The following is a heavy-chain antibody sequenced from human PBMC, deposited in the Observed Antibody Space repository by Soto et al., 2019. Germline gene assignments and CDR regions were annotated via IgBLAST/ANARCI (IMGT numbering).Heavy chain of an antibody. Sequence: SVKVSCKASGYTFTSYGISWVRQAPGQRLEWIGWISAGSGNTNYAQKLQERVTITRDMSTSTAYMELSSLRSEDTAVYYCAAVGGYSSGPDAFDIWGQGTMVTVSS. V-gene: IGHV1-58*02. D-gene: IGHD6-19*01. J-gene: IGHJ3*02. CDR2: ISAGSGNT. CDR1: GYTFTSYG. CDR3: AAVGGYSSGPDAFDI.